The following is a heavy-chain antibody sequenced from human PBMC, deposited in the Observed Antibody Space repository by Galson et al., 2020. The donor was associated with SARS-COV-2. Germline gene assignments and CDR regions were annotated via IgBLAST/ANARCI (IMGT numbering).Heavy chain of an antibody. J-gene: IGHJ3*02. V-gene: IGHV1-58*01. CDR1: GFTFTSSA. Sequence: SVKVSCKASGFTFTSSAVQWVRQARGQRLEWIGWIVVGSGNTNYAQKFQERVTITRDMSTSTAYMELSSLRSEDTAVYYGAAPYCSSTSCDDAFDIWGQGTMVTVSS. CDR2: IVVGSGNT. CDR3: AAPYCSSTSCDDAFDI. D-gene: IGHD2-2*01.